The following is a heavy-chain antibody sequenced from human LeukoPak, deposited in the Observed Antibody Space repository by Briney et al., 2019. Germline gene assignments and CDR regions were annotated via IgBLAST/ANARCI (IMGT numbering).Heavy chain of an antibody. J-gene: IGHJ4*02. V-gene: IGHV4-34*01. CDR1: GGSFSGYY. Sequence: SETLSLTCAVYGGSFSGYYWSWIRQPPGKGLEWIGEINHSGSTNYNPSLKSRVTISVDTSKNQFSLRLSSVTAADTAVYYCARRSSRRFDYWGQGTLVTVSS. CDR3: ARRSSRRFDY. CDR2: INHSGST.